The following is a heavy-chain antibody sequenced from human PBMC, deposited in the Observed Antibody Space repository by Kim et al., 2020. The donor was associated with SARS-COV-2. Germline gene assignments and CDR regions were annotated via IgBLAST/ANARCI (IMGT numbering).Heavy chain of an antibody. CDR2: ISYDGSNK. J-gene: IGHJ6*01. Sequence: GGSLRLSCAASGFTFSSYAMHWVRQAPGKGLEWVAVISYDGSNKYYADSVKGRFTISRDNSKNTLYLQMNSLRAEDTAVYYCAGDGAGGYFDWLSTIHYYYYDGMYGVVQATTVTVS. D-gene: IGHD3-9*01. CDR3: AGDGAGGYFDWLSTIHYYYYDGMYG. CDR1: GFTFSSYA. V-gene: IGHV3-30*04.